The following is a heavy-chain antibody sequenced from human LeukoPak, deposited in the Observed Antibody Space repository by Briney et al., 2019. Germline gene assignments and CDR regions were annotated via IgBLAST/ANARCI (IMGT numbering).Heavy chain of an antibody. V-gene: IGHV4-34*01. D-gene: IGHD5-18*01. CDR2: INDSGST. Sequence: SETLSLTCAVYGASFSGYYWVWIRQPPGKGLEWIGEINDSGSTKYNPSVWSRVTISVDTSKNQSSLRLSSVTAADTAVYYCAREINAWDTAMASDYWGQGTLVTVSS. J-gene: IGHJ4*02. CDR1: GASFSGYY. CDR3: AREINAWDTAMASDY.